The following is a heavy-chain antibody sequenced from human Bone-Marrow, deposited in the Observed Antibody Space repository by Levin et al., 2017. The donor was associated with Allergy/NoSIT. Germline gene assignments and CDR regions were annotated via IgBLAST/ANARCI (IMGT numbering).Heavy chain of an antibody. CDR1: GGAFSSSA. CDR2: IIPVFGTI. D-gene: IGHD2-15*01. CDR3: ARDRNCSGPSCYSGGQYFDS. J-gene: IGHJ4*02. Sequence: PGESLKISCKASGGAFSSSAISWLRQAPGQGLQWMGGIIPVFGTINHAQNFQGRVTITADESTSTSSMELSSLRLEDTAVYYCARDRNCSGPSCYSGGQYFDSWGQGTLVTVSS. V-gene: IGHV1-69*01.